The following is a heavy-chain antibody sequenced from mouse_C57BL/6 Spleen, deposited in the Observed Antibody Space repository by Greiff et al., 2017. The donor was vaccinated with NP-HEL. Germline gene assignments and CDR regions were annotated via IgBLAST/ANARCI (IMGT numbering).Heavy chain of an antibody. Sequence: QVQLQQPGAELVRPGSSVKLSCKASGYTFTSYWMHWVKQRPIQGLEWIGNIDPSDSETHYNQKFKDKATLTVDKSSSTAYMQLSSLTSEDSAVYYCARWVPYWYFDVWGTGTTVTVSS. CDR3: ARWVPYWYFDV. J-gene: IGHJ1*03. D-gene: IGHD2-14*01. CDR1: GYTFTSYW. CDR2: IDPSDSET. V-gene: IGHV1-52*01.